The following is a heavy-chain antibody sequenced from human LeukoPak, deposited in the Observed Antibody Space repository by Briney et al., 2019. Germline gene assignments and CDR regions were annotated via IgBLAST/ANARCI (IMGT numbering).Heavy chain of an antibody. CDR3: ARDLIGYMDV. D-gene: IGHD3-16*02. CDR2: ISGSGGST. CDR1: GFTFSSYG. Sequence: GGSLRLSCAASGFTFSSYGMNWVRQAPGKGLEWVSAISGSGGSTYYADSVKGRFTISRDNSKNTLYLQMNSLRAEDTAVYYCARDLIGYMDVWGKGTTVTISS. V-gene: IGHV3-23*01. J-gene: IGHJ6*03.